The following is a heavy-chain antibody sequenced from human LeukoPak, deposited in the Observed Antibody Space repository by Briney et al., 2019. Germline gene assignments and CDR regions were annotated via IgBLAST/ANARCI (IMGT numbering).Heavy chain of an antibody. V-gene: IGHV4-34*01. CDR1: GGSFSGYY. D-gene: IGHD3-10*01. J-gene: IGHJ5*02. CDR3: AREKLYYYGSGTNWFDP. Sequence: SETLSLTCAVYGGSFSGYYWSWTRQPPGKGLEWIGEINHSGSTNYNPSLKSRVTISVDTSKNQFSLKLSSVTAADTAVYYCAREKLYYYGSGTNWFDPWGQGTLVTVSS. CDR2: INHSGST.